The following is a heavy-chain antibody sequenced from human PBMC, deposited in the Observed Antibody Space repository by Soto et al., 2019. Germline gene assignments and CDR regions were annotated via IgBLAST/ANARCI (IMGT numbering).Heavy chain of an antibody. CDR1: GFSLSTSGIC. CDR3: AHFRDYYGMDV. Sequence: SGPTLVNPTQTLTLTCTFSGFSLSTSGICVSWIRQPPGKALEWLALIYWDDDKRYSPSLKSRLTITKDTSKNQVVLTMTNMDPLDTATYYCAHFRDYYGMDVWGQGTTVTVSS. V-gene: IGHV2-5*08. CDR2: IYWDDDK. J-gene: IGHJ6*02.